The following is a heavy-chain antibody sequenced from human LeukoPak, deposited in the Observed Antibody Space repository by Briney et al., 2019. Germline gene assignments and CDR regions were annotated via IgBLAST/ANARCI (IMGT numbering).Heavy chain of an antibody. D-gene: IGHD4-17*01. CDR3: ATDFPHDYGDYATQY. CDR2: FDPEDGAT. CDR1: GYTLTELS. Sequence: ASVKVSCKVSGYTLTELSMHWVRQAPGKGLEWMGGFDPEDGATIYAQKFQGRVTMTEDTSTDTAYMELSSLRSEDTAVYYCATDFPHDYGDYATQYWGQGTLVTVSS. J-gene: IGHJ4*02. V-gene: IGHV1-24*01.